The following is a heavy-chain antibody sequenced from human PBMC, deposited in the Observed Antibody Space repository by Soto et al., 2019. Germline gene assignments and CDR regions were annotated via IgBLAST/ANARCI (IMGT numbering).Heavy chain of an antibody. J-gene: IGHJ6*02. CDR1: GFTVSSNS. V-gene: IGHV3-23*01. CDR3: AKGRAPSGWYPPYYYGMDV. D-gene: IGHD6-19*01. Sequence: GGSLRLSCAAFGFTVSSNSMSWVRQAPGKGLEWVSTISGSGGNTYYADSVRGRFTISRDNSKNTLYLHINSLRAEDTAVYYCAKGRAPSGWYPPYYYGMDVWGQGTTVTVSS. CDR2: ISGSGGNT.